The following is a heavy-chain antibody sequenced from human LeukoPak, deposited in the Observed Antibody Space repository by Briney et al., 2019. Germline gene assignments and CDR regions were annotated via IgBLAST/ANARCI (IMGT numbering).Heavy chain of an antibody. D-gene: IGHD6-13*01. CDR3: ASHGGAAAGRGLYYFDY. Sequence: SETLSLTCTVSGGSISSYYWSWIRQPPGKGLEWIGYVDHTGSTNFNPSLNGRVSISRDTSKNLFSLRLRSVTAADTAVYYCASHGGAAAGRGLYYFDYWGQGTLVTVSS. CDR1: GGSISSYY. J-gene: IGHJ4*02. V-gene: IGHV4-59*01. CDR2: VDHTGST.